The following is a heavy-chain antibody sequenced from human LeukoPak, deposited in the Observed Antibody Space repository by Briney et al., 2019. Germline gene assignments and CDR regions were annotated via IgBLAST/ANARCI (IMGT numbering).Heavy chain of an antibody. Sequence: TGGSLRLSCAASGFTFSSYSMNWVRQAPGKGLEWVSSISCSSSYIYYADSVKGRFTISRDNAKNSLYLQMNSLRAEDTAVYYCAPRPGGGSGSYSSFDYWGQGTLVTVSS. J-gene: IGHJ4*02. CDR3: APRPGGGSGSYSSFDY. D-gene: IGHD1-26*01. V-gene: IGHV3-21*01. CDR2: ISCSSSYI. CDR1: GFTFSSYS.